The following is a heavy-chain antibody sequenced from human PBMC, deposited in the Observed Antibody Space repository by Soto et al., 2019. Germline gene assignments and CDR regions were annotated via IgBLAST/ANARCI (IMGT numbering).Heavy chain of an antibody. J-gene: IGHJ5*02. CDR1: GFSLSTSGVG. D-gene: IGHD6-19*01. Sequence: QITLKESGPTLVNPTQTLTLTCTFSGFSLSTSGVGVGWIRQPPGKALEWLALIYWYDDKRYSPSLKSRLTITTDTAKNQVVLTMTNMDPVDTATYYCAHRPQWLNWFDPWGQGTLVTVSS. V-gene: IGHV2-5*01. CDR3: AHRPQWLNWFDP. CDR2: IYWYDDK.